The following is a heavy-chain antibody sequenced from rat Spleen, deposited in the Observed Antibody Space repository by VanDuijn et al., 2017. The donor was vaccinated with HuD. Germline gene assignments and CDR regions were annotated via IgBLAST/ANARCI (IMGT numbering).Heavy chain of an antibody. CDR3: ARHLPGYNYFDY. V-gene: IGHV5S13*01. CDR2: IRFGGGGT. J-gene: IGHJ2*01. Sequence: EVQLVESGGGLVQPGRSLKLSCAASGFTFSSFPMAWVRQAPKKGLEWVASIRFGGGGTYYLDSVKGIFTISRNNAKNNLYLQMDSLRSEDTASYYCARHLPGYNYFDYWGQGVMVTVSS. CDR1: GFTFSSFP. D-gene: IGHD1-4*01.